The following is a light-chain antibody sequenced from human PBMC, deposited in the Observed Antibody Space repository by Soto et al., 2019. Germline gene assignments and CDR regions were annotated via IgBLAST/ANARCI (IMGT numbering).Light chain of an antibody. CDR1: QSLLHSNGYNY. Sequence: DIVMTQSPLSLPVTPGEPASISCRSSQSLLHSNGYNYLDWYLQKPGQSPQLLIYLGSNRASGVPDRFSGSGSGTDFTLKISRVEAVDVGVYYCMQALQTITFGQGTRLEIK. V-gene: IGKV2-28*01. CDR2: LGS. CDR3: MQALQTIT. J-gene: IGKJ5*01.